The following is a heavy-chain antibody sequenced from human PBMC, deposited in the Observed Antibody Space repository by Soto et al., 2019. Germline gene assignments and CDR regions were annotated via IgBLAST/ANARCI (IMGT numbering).Heavy chain of an antibody. J-gene: IGHJ4*02. CDR3: ARDSVRSGSYSGF. V-gene: IGHV1-18*01. CDR1: GYTFTTYG. CDR2: ISAYNGNT. D-gene: IGHD1-26*01. Sequence: QVQLVQSGGEVKKPGASVKVSCKASGYTFTTYGINWVRQAPGQGLEWMGWISAYNGNTNYAQNLQDRVTMTTDRYTRTAYMALRSLRSVDTAVYYCARDSVRSGSYSGFWGQGTLLAVSA.